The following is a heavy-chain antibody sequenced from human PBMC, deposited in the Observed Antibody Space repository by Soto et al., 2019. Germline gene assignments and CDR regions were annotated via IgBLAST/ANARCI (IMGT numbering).Heavy chain of an antibody. CDR1: GYTFTSYY. Sequence: GASVKVSCKASGYTFTSYYIHWVRQAPGQGLEWMGIINPSGGSKSYAQKFQGRVTMTRDTSTSTVYMELCSLRSEDTAVYYCARVYCSGGSCYSVDYWGQGTLVTVSS. CDR3: ARVYCSGGSCYSVDY. J-gene: IGHJ4*02. V-gene: IGHV1-46*03. D-gene: IGHD2-15*01. CDR2: INPSGGSK.